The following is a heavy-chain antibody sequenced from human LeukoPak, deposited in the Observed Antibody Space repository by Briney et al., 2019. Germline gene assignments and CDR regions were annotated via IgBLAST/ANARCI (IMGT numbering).Heavy chain of an antibody. V-gene: IGHV4-59*01. CDR3: ASTGYDFWSGSYAFDI. CDR2: IYYSGST. D-gene: IGHD3-3*01. CDR1: GGSISSYY. Sequence: PSETLSLTCTVSGGSISSYYWSWIRQPPGKGLEWIGCIYYSGSTNYDPSLKSRVTISVDTSKNQFSLKLSSVTAADTAVYYCASTGYDFWSGSYAFDIWGQGTMVTVSS. J-gene: IGHJ3*02.